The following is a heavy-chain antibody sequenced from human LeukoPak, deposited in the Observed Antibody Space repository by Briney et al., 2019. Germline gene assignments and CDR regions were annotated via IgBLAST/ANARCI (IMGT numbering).Heavy chain of an antibody. CDR3: ASPYGMDV. V-gene: IGHV4-59*12. Sequence: SETLSLTCTVSGGSISSYYWSWIRQPPGKGLEWIGYIYYSGSTNYNPSLKSRVTISVDTSKNQFSLKLSSVTAADTAVYYCASPYGMDVWGQGTTVTVSS. CDR2: IYYSGST. CDR1: GGSISSYY. J-gene: IGHJ6*02.